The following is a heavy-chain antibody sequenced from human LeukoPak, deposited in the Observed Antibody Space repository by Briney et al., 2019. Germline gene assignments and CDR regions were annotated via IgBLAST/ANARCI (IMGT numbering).Heavy chain of an antibody. Sequence: GGSLRLSCTASGFTFSDYAMSWFRQAPGKGLEWVGFIRNKAYGGTAEYAASVKGRFTISRDDSKTIAYLQMNSLKTEDTAVYYCSREKRYFDWFQADYWGQGTLVTVSS. CDR1: GFTFSDYA. CDR2: IRNKAYGGTA. D-gene: IGHD3-9*01. CDR3: SREKRYFDWFQADY. V-gene: IGHV3-49*03. J-gene: IGHJ4*02.